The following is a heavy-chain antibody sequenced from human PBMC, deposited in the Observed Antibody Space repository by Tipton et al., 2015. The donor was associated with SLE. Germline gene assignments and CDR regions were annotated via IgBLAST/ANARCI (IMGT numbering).Heavy chain of an antibody. V-gene: IGHV3-49*04. Sequence: RSLRLSCTTSGFSSGDYCMMWVRQAPGKGLEWAGFIRSKPYGGTTEYAASVKGRFTISRDDSKRIAYLQMNSLKTEDTGVYYCVRGGRWEEQYYYGMDVWGQGTTVPVS. CDR1: GFSSGDYC. CDR3: VRGGRWEEQYYYGMDV. J-gene: IGHJ6*02. CDR2: IRSKPYGGTT. D-gene: IGHD5-24*01.